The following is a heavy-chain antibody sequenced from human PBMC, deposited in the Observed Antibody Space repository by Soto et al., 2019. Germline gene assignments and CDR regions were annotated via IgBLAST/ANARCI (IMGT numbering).Heavy chain of an antibody. CDR3: AREFSGYSYAFEY. D-gene: IGHD5-18*01. J-gene: IGHJ4*02. CDR2: ISYDGSNK. Sequence: GGSLRLSCAASGFTFSSYAMHWVRQAPGKGLEWVAVISYDGSNKYYADSVKGRFTISRDNSKNTLYLQMNSLRAEDTAVYYCAREFSGYSYAFEYWGQGNLVTVSS. V-gene: IGHV3-30-3*01. CDR1: GFTFSSYA.